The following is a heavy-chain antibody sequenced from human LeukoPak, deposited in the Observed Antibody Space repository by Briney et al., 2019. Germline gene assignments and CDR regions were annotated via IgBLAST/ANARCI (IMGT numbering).Heavy chain of an antibody. V-gene: IGHV4-59*02. J-gene: IGHJ4*02. D-gene: IGHD2/OR15-2a*01. CDR2: VDYNGGT. CDR1: GASVTTSH. Sequence: SETLSLTCTVSGASVTTSHWNWVRQPPGKGLEWIGNVDYNGGTKYNPSLKSRVTMSLDTSKNQFSLKLKFVTAADTALYYCTRGFYEPFDRWGQGTLVTVSS. CDR3: TRGFYEPFDR.